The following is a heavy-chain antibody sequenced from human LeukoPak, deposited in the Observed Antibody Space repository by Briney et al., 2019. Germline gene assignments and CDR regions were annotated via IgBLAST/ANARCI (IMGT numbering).Heavy chain of an antibody. Sequence: GGSLRLSCAASGFTFDDYGMSWVRQAPGKGLEWVSGINWNGGSTGYADSVKGRFTISRDNAKNSLYLQMNSLRAEDTALYYCARRRGPLRSAYLDYWGQGTLVTVSS. CDR1: GFTFDDYG. V-gene: IGHV3-20*04. CDR2: INWNGGST. CDR3: ARRRGPLRSAYLDY. D-gene: IGHD3-10*02. J-gene: IGHJ4*02.